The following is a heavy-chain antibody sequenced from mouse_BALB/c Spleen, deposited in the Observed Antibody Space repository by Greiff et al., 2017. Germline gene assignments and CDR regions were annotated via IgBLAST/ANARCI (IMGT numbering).Heavy chain of an antibody. CDR2: INSNGGST. Sequence: EVQGVESGGGLVQPGGSLKLSCAASGFTFSSYGMSWVRQTPHKRLELVATINSNGGSTYYPDSVKGRFTISRDNAKNTLYLQMSSLKSEDTAMYYCAKIYYDYDVYYAMDYWGQGTSVTVSS. V-gene: IGHV5-6-3*01. CDR3: AKIYYDYDVYYAMDY. J-gene: IGHJ4*01. CDR1: GFTFSSYG. D-gene: IGHD2-4*01.